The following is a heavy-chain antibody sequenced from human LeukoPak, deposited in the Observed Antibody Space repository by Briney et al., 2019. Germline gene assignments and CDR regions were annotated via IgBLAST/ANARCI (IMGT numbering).Heavy chain of an antibody. CDR1: GYSFTSYW. CDR2: IYPGDSDT. Sequence: LGESLKISRKGSGYSFTSYWIGWVRQMPGKGLEWMGIIYPGDSDTRYSPSFQGQVTISADKSISTAYLQWSSLKASDTAMYYCARTGPYDFWSGYYRLPMDVWGKGTTVTVSS. V-gene: IGHV5-51*01. D-gene: IGHD3-3*01. J-gene: IGHJ6*03. CDR3: ARTGPYDFWSGYYRLPMDV.